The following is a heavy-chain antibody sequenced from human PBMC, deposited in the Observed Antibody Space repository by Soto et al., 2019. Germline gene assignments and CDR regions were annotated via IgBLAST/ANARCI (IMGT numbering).Heavy chain of an antibody. CDR2: ISAYNGNT. J-gene: IGHJ6*02. CDR1: GYTFTSYG. Sequence: GASVKVSCKASGYTFTSYGISWVRQAPGQGLEWMGWISAYNGNTNYAQKLQGRVTMTTDTSTSTAYMELRSLRSDDTAVYYCARDCSSTSCPNGGSYYYGMDVWGQGTTVTVSS. D-gene: IGHD2-2*01. CDR3: ARDCSSTSCPNGGSYYYGMDV. V-gene: IGHV1-18*04.